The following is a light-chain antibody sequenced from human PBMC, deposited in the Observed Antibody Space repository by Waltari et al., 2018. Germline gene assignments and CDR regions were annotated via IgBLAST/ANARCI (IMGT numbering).Light chain of an antibody. J-gene: IGLJ1*01. CDR3: QAWDSGTYYV. CDR1: KLGDKY. CDR2: QDV. V-gene: IGLV3-1*01. Sequence: ELTQSPSLSVSPGQTATITCSGDKLGDKYASWYQQKPGRSPVLVIYQDVKRPSGIPERFSGSNSGDTATLTITETQSLDEADYFCQAWDSGTYYVFGSGTKVTVL.